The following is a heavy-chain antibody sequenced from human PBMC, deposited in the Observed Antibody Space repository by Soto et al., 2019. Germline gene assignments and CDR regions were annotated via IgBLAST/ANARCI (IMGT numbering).Heavy chain of an antibody. J-gene: IGHJ5*02. D-gene: IGHD3-22*01. CDR2: INPNSGGT. CDR3: ARSRYYDSSGYDSA. Sequence: SEKVSCKSSVYSLTCYYMHLVRQAPGQGLEWMGWINPNSGGTNYAQKFQGWFTMTRDTSIRTAYMELRRLRSDDTAVYYCARSRYYDSSGYDSAWGRGTLVIVSS. CDR1: VYSLTCYY. V-gene: IGHV1-2*04.